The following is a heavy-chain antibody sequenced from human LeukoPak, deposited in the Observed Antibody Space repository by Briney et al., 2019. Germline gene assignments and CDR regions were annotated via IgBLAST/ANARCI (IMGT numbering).Heavy chain of an antibody. Sequence: SETLSLTCAVYGESFSDYYWSWIRQPPGKGLEWIGEIRHSGSTNYNPSLKGRVTVSVDTSKNQFSLRLTSVTAADTAVYYCARRGSWTYYYAMDVWGQGTTVTVSS. V-gene: IGHV4-34*01. CDR1: GESFSDYY. D-gene: IGHD6-13*01. J-gene: IGHJ6*02. CDR2: IRHSGST. CDR3: ARRGSWTYYYAMDV.